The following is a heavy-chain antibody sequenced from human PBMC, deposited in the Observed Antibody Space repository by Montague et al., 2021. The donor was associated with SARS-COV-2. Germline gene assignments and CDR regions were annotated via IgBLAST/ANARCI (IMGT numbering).Heavy chain of an antibody. D-gene: IGHD2-2*02. CDR3: ARVIAGYCSSTSCYTGWFDP. V-gene: IGHV4-59*12. CDR1: GGSFSPYY. Sequence: SETLSLTCAVSGGSFSPYYWTWVRQPPGKGLEWIGYIYYSGSTYYNPSLKSRVTISVDTSKNQFSLKLSSVTAADTALYYCARVIAGYCSSTSCYTGWFDPWGQGTLVTVSS. J-gene: IGHJ5*02. CDR2: IYYSGST.